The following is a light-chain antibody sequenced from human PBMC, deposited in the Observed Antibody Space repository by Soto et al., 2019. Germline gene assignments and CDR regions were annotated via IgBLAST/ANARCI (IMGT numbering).Light chain of an antibody. CDR1: QTVGRF. V-gene: IGKV3-11*01. J-gene: IGKJ5*01. Sequence: DIVLTQSPATLSLSPGDRVTLSCRASQTVGRFLSWYQHSPGQGPRLLVYDASNRATGVPARFSGCGYETDFTLTISSLEPEDFAVYYCQQRLHWPISFGQGTRLEIK. CDR2: DAS. CDR3: QQRLHWPIS.